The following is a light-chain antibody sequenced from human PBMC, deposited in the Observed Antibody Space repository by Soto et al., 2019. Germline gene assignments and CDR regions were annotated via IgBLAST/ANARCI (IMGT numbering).Light chain of an antibody. V-gene: IGLV2-14*01. CDR2: MVS. Sequence: QSALTQPASVSGSPGQSITISCTGTSSDVGNYNYVSWYQQYPGRVPKLLIYMVSNRPSGVSNRFSGSKSGNTASLTISGLQAEDEADYFCTSPTPGSRYVFGTGTKVTVL. J-gene: IGLJ1*01. CDR1: SSDVGNYNY. CDR3: TSPTPGSRYV.